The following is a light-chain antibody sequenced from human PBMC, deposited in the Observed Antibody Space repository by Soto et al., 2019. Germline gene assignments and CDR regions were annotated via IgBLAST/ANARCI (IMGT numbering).Light chain of an antibody. CDR3: SAYTSSSTLGV. V-gene: IGLV2-14*01. CDR2: EVT. Sequence: QSVLTQPASVSGSPGQSITISCTGTSSDVGAYNYVSWYQQHSGKAPKLMIYEVTNRPSGVSNRFSGSKSGNTASLTISGLQAEDEADYYCSAYTSSSTLGVFGGGTKVTVL. J-gene: IGLJ2*01. CDR1: SSDVGAYNY.